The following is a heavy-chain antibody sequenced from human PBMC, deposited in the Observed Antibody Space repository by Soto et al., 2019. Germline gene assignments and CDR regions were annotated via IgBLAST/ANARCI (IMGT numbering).Heavy chain of an antibody. CDR1: GFTFRTYW. Sequence: EVQLVESGGGLVQPGGSLRLSCAASGFTFRTYWLSWVRQVPGKGLEWVANINLDGSEKTYVDSVKGRFTISRDNARNSLYPQMSSLRAEDTALYYCARDGSTSWYSYDYHGMDVGGQGSTVPVSS. D-gene: IGHD5-18*01. J-gene: IGHJ6*02. V-gene: IGHV3-7*05. CDR3: ARDGSTSWYSYDYHGMDV. CDR2: INLDGSEK.